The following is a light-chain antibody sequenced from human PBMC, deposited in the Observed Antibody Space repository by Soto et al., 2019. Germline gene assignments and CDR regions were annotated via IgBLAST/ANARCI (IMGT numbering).Light chain of an antibody. J-gene: IGLJ3*02. CDR1: TGAVTSGYY. Sequence: QAVVTQAPSLTVSPGGTVTLPCASSTGAVTSGYYPNWFQQKPGQAPRALIYCTSNKHSWTPARFSGALLGGKAALTLSGVQPEDEAEEYGLLYDGGAQGVFGGGTKRTVL. CDR3: LLYDGGAQGV. CDR2: CTS. V-gene: IGLV7-43*01.